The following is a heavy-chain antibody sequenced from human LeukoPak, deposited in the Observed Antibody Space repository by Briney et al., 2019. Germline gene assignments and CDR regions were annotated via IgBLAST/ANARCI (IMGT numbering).Heavy chain of an antibody. J-gene: IGHJ6*02. V-gene: IGHV1-58*01. CDR2: IVVGSGNT. CDR1: GFTFTSSA. D-gene: IGHD2-2*01. CDR3: ARVSDIVVVPAAVNWNYYYYYGMDV. Sequence: SVKVSCKASGFTFTSSAVQWVRQARGQRLEWIGWIVVGSGNTNYAQKFQGRVTITADESTSTAYMELSSLRSEDTAVYYCARVSDIVVVPAAVNWNYYYYYGMDVWGQGTTVTVSS.